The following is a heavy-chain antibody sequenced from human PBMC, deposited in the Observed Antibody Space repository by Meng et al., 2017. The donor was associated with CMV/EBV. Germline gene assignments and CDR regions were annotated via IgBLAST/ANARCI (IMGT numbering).Heavy chain of an antibody. CDR3: ASSKGVYDSSGYYSYGMDV. CDR1: GFTFSSYE. J-gene: IGHJ6*02. D-gene: IGHD3-22*01. Sequence: GESLKISCAASGFTFSSYEMNWVRQAPGKGLEWVSYISSSGSTIYYADSVKGRFTISRDNAKNSLYLQMNSLRAEDTAVYYCASSKGVYDSSGYYSYGMDVWGQGTTVTVSS. V-gene: IGHV3-48*03. CDR2: ISSSGSTI.